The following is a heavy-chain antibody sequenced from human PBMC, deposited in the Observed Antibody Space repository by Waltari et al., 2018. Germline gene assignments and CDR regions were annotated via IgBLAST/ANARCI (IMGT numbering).Heavy chain of an antibody. D-gene: IGHD2-21*02. CDR3: AGGGGGDWAWFDP. Sequence: QVQMPESGPSLLKPSETLSLICTVTGGSISGFYWSWVRQPPGKGRDWIGSIYYTGSTNLNPALKSRVTMSVDTSENQFSLKLSSVTAADTAFYYCAGGGGGDWAWFDPWGHGTLVTVAS. CDR2: IYYTGST. J-gene: IGHJ5*02. V-gene: IGHV4-59*01. CDR1: GGSISGFY.